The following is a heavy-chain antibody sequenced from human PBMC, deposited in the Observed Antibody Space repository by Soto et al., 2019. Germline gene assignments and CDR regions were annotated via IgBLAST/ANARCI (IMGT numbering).Heavy chain of an antibody. CDR3: AHRLYARSDDAFDI. CDR1: GFSLTTSGVG. Sequence: QITLKESGPTLVKPTQTLTLTCTFSGFSLTTSGVGVGWIRQPPGKALEWLALIYWDDEKRYSPSLQSRLTITNDTSKNQVDPTVTNMNPADTGTYYCAHRLYARSDDAFDIWGQGTLVYVSS. D-gene: IGHD2-2*01. V-gene: IGHV2-5*02. J-gene: IGHJ3*02. CDR2: IYWDDEK.